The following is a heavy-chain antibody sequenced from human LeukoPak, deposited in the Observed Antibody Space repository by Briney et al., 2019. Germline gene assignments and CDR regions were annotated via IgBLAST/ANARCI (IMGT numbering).Heavy chain of an antibody. D-gene: IGHD3-10*01. V-gene: IGHV4-59*01. CDR2: IYCSGST. Sequence: PSETLSLTCTVSGGSISSYYWSWIRQPPGKGLEWIGYIYCSGSTYYNPSLKSRVTISVDTAKNQFSLELGSVTAADTAVYFCARGDNYYYGMDVWGQGTTVTVSS. CDR3: ARGDNYYYGMDV. J-gene: IGHJ6*02. CDR1: GGSISSYY.